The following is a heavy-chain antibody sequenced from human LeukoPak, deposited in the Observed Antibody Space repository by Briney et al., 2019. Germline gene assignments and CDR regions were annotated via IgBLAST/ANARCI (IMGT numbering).Heavy chain of an antibody. CDR1: GYTFTGYY. V-gene: IGHV1-2*02. J-gene: IGHJ4*02. CDR2: INPNSGCA. CDR3: ARYLEGSGWFNYFDY. Sequence: GASVKVSCKASGYTFTGYYMHWVRQPPGRGVDWMGWINPNSGCANYAQKFQGRVTMTSDTSISTAYMELSRLRSDDTAVYYCARYLEGSGWFNYFDYWGQGTLVTVSS. D-gene: IGHD6-19*01.